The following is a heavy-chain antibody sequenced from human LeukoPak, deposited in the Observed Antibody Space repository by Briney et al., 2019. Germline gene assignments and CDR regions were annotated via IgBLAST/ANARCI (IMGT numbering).Heavy chain of an antibody. V-gene: IGHV3-30*02. D-gene: IGHD6-13*01. Sequence: GGSLRLSCAASGFTFSSYGMHWVRQAPGKGLEWVTFIRYDGSNKYYADSVKGRFTISRDNSKSTLYLQMNSLRAEDTAVYYCAKVGVYRSSWYGVDYWGQGTLVTVSS. CDR1: GFTFSSYG. J-gene: IGHJ4*02. CDR2: IRYDGSNK. CDR3: AKVGVYRSSWYGVDY.